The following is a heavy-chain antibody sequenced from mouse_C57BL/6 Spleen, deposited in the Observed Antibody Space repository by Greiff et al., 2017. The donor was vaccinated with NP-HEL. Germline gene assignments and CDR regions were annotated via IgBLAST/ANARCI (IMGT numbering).Heavy chain of an antibody. J-gene: IGHJ3*01. Sequence: EVQVVESGEGLVKPGGSLKLSCAASGFTFSSYAMSWVRQTPEKRLEWVAYISSGGDYIYYADTVKGRFTISRDNARNTLYLQMSSLKSEDTAMYYCTREVGYDGFAYWGQGTLVTVSA. V-gene: IGHV5-9-1*02. CDR3: TREVGYDGFAY. CDR2: ISSGGDYI. D-gene: IGHD2-2*01. CDR1: GFTFSSYA.